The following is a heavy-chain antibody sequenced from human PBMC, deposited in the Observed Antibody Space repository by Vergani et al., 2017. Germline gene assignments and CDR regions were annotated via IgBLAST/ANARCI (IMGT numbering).Heavy chain of an antibody. Sequence: VRQAPGKGLEWVSLISWDGGSTYYADSVKGRFTISRDNSKNSLYLQMNSLRTEDTALYYCALGSYYDSSGYYDDAFDIWGQGTMVTVSS. D-gene: IGHD3-22*01. CDR3: ALGSYYDSSGYYDDAFDI. J-gene: IGHJ3*02. V-gene: IGHV3-43*01. CDR2: ISWDGGST.